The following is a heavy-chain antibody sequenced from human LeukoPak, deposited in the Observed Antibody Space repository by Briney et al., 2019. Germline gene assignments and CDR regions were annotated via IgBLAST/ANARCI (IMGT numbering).Heavy chain of an antibody. CDR2: IYSSGST. Sequence: SETLSLTCAVSGGSISSYYWSWIRQPPGKGLEWIGYIYSSGSTNYNPSLKSRVTISVDTSKNQFSLKLSSVTAADTAVYYCARGNGWGGSSDWFDPWGQGTLVTVSS. V-gene: IGHV4-59*01. CDR1: GGSISSYY. D-gene: IGHD3-10*01. J-gene: IGHJ5*02. CDR3: ARGNGWGGSSDWFDP.